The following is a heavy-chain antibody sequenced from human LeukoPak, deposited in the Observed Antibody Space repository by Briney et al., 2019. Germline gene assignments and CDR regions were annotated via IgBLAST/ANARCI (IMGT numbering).Heavy chain of an antibody. CDR1: GGTFSSYA. J-gene: IGHJ5*02. CDR3: ARVPRYCSSTSCYESLLWFDP. V-gene: IGHV1-69*13. D-gene: IGHD2-2*01. Sequence: SVKVSCKASGGTFSSYAISWVRQAPGQGLEWMGGIIPIFGTANYAQKFQGRDTITADESTSTAYMELSSLRSEDTAVYYCARVPRYCSSTSCYESLLWFDPWGQETLVTVSS. CDR2: IIPIFGTA.